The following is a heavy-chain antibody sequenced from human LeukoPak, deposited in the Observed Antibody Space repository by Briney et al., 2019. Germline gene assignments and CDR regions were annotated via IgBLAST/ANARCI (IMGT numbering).Heavy chain of an antibody. J-gene: IGHJ4*02. CDR1: GFTFSSYA. V-gene: IGHV4-34*01. D-gene: IGHD2-2*02. CDR3: ARGIRDYIVVVPAAIAPFDY. Sequence: GSLRLSCAASGFTFSSYAMSWVRQAPGKGLEWIGEINHSGSTNYNPSLKSRVTISVDTSKNQFSLKLSSVTAADTAVYYCARGIRDYIVVVPAAIAPFDYWGQGTLVTVSS. CDR2: INHSGST.